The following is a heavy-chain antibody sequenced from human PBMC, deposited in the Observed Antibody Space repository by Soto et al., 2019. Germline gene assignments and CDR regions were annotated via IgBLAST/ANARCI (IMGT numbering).Heavy chain of an antibody. D-gene: IGHD2-15*01. CDR3: ARSRGCSGGSCYPSRGWFDP. CDR2: INAGNGNT. Sequence: ASVKVSCKASGGTFTSYAMHWVRQAPGQRLEWMGWINAGNGNTKYSQKFQGRVTITRDTSASTAYMELSSLRSEDTAVYYCARSRGCSGGSCYPSRGWFDPWGQGTLVTVSS. J-gene: IGHJ5*02. V-gene: IGHV1-3*01. CDR1: GGTFTSYA.